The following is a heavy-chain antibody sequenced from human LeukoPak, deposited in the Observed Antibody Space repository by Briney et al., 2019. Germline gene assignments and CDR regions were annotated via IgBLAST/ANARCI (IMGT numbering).Heavy chain of an antibody. D-gene: IGHD6-13*01. CDR3: ARIAEQHLARHFDF. CDR2: VSAYNGDT. J-gene: IGHJ4*02. CDR1: GFTFTSYG. V-gene: IGHV1-18*04. Sequence: GASVKVSCKASGFTFTSYGFSWVRQAPGQGLEWMGWVSAYNGDTNYAQKVQGRVTMTTETSTSTAYMGPRSLRSDDTAVYYCARIAEQHLARHFDFWGQGTLVTVSS.